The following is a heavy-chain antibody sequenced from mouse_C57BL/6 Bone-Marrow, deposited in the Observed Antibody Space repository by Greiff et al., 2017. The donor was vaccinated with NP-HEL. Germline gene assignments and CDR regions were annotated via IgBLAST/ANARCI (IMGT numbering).Heavy chain of an antibody. CDR1: GFNIKDYY. CDR3: TPPDAWYFDV. V-gene: IGHV14-1*01. Sequence: EVQLQQSGAELVRPGASVKLSCTASGFNIKDYYMHWVNQRPEQGLEWIGRIDPEDGDTEYAPKFQGKATMTADTSSNTAYLQLSSLTSEDTAVYYCTPPDAWYFDVWGTGTTVTVSS. J-gene: IGHJ1*03. CDR2: IDPEDGDT.